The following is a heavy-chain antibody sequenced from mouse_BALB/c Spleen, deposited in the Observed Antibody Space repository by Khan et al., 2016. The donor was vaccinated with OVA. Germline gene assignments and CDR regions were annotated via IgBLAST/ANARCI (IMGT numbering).Heavy chain of an antibody. CDR2: INPSDSES. D-gene: IGHD2-2*01. Sequence: QVQLQQSGAELVRPGASVKLPCKASGYTFTSYWMNWVRQRPRQGLEWIGKINPSDSESHYNEMFKDKATLTVDKSSGTAYMQLSSLTSEDSAVYYGARREKYGYDPSWFAYWGQGTLVTVSA. CDR1: GYTFTSYW. J-gene: IGHJ3*01. V-gene: IGHV1-52*01. CDR3: ARREKYGYDPSWFAY.